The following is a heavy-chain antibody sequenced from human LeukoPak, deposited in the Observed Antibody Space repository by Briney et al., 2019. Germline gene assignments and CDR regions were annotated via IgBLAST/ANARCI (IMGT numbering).Heavy chain of an antibody. V-gene: IGHV3-48*04. CDR3: TRVLYSSGWYGDHY. D-gene: IGHD6-19*01. J-gene: IGHJ4*02. CDR1: GFTFSSYS. Sequence: GGSMRLSCAASGFTFSSYSMNWVRQAPGKGLEWVSYISSSSSTIYYADSVKGRFTISRDNAKNSLYLQMNSLRAEDTAVYYCTRVLYSSGWYGDHYWGQGTLVTVSS. CDR2: ISSSSSTI.